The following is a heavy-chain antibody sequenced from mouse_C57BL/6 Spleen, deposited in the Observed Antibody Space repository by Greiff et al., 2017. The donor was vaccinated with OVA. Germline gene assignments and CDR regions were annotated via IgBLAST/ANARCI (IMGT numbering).Heavy chain of an antibody. J-gene: IGHJ2*01. CDR3: ARGAGYDGRYFDY. V-gene: IGHV1-85*01. D-gene: IGHD2-2*01. CDR1: GYTFTSYD. Sequence: LEESGPELVKPGASVKLSCKASGYTFTSYDINWVKQRPGQGLAWIGWVYPRDGSTKYNEKFKGKATLPVDTSPSTAYMELHSLTSEDSAVYFCARGAGYDGRYFDYWGQGTTLTVSS. CDR2: VYPRDGST.